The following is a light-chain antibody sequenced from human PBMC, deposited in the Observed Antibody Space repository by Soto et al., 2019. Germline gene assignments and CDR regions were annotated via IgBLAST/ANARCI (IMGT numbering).Light chain of an antibody. J-gene: IGLJ1*01. CDR3: SSFVGGNTYV. CDR2: EVS. V-gene: IGLV2-14*01. Sequence: QSALTQPASVSGSPGQSITISCTGSTSDVGAYNYVSWYKHHPGQAPQLMIYEVSNRPSGVSNRFSGSKSGNTASLTISGLQADDEGDYYCSSFVGGNTYVFGTGTKVTVL. CDR1: TSDVGAYNY.